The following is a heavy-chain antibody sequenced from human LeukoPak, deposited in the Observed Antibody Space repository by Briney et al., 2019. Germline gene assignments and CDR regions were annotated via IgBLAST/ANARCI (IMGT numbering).Heavy chain of an antibody. Sequence: GGSLRLSCAASGFTFTSGWMHWFRQAPGKGLVWVSRISTDGAITGYADSVKGRFTISRDNAKNTLYLQMNSLRAEDTAVYYCARDRTTVTLFDYWSQGALVTVSS. CDR3: ARDRTTVTLFDY. CDR2: ISTDGAIT. D-gene: IGHD4-17*01. J-gene: IGHJ4*02. CDR1: GFTFTSGW. V-gene: IGHV3-74*01.